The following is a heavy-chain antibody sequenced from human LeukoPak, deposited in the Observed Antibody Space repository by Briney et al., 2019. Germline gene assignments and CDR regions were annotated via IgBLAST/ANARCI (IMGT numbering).Heavy chain of an antibody. J-gene: IGHJ5*02. Sequence: SVKVSCKASGGTLSSYTISWVRQATGQGLEWMGRIIPILGIANYAQKFQGRATITADKSTSTAYMELSSLRSEDTAVYYCARDLYCGGDCYSNWFDPWGQGTLVTVSS. CDR3: ARDLYCGGDCYSNWFDP. D-gene: IGHD2-21*02. V-gene: IGHV1-69*04. CDR1: GGTLSSYT. CDR2: IIPILGIA.